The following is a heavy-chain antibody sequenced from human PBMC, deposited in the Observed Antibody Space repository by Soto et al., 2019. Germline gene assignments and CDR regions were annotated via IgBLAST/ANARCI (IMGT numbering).Heavy chain of an antibody. CDR2: IHYSGST. V-gene: IGHV4-30-4*01. D-gene: IGHD1-26*01. CDR3: ARITMSSSGTYLLGFDN. Sequence: QVQLQESGPGLVKPSQTLSLTCTVSGASISSGDSYWSWIRQPPGKGLEWIGYIHYSGSTYYNPSPKSRVVTSVDTSKNQFSLKLSSVTAADTAVYYCARITMSSSGTYLLGFDNWGQGTLVTVSS. CDR1: GASISSGDSY. J-gene: IGHJ4*02.